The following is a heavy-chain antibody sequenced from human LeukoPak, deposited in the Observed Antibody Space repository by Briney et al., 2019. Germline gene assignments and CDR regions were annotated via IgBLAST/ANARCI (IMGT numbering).Heavy chain of an antibody. CDR2: ISWNSGSI. CDR1: GFTFSSYA. J-gene: IGHJ4*02. D-gene: IGHD1-26*01. Sequence: GGSLRLSCAASGFTFSSYAMHWVRQAPGKGLEGVSGISWNSGSIGYADSVKGRFTISRDNAKNSLYLQMNSLRAEDTAVYYCAKHVGSGSYFYYFDYWGQGALVTVSS. V-gene: IGHV3-9*01. CDR3: AKHVGSGSYFYYFDY.